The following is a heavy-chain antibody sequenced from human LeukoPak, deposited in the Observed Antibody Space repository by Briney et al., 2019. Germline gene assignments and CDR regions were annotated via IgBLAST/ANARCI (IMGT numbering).Heavy chain of an antibody. V-gene: IGHV4-59*01. CDR3: ARVDYTTSCLYSLPDS. Sequence: AETLSLTCAVSGGSIIGYYWSWIRQPPGKGLEWIGYIDYSGGTNYTPSLKSRVTISVDTFKNQLALRLTSVTAADTAVYYCARVDYTTSCLYSLPDSWGQGILVTVSS. J-gene: IGHJ4*02. D-gene: IGHD6-6*01. CDR2: IDYSGGT. CDR1: GGSIIGYY.